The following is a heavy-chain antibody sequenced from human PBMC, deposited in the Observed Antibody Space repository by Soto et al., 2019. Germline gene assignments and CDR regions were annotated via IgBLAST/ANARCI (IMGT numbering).Heavy chain of an antibody. D-gene: IGHD1-20*01. CDR2: IIPIFGTA. CDR1: GGTFSSYA. CDR3: ARAKSLGINGTTLDAFDI. J-gene: IGHJ3*02. V-gene: IGHV1-69*01. Sequence: QVQLVQSVAEVKKPGSSVKVSCKASGGTFSSYAISWVRQAPGQGLEWMGGIIPIFGTANYAQKFQGRVTITADESTSTAYMELSSLRSEDTAVYYCARAKSLGINGTTLDAFDIWCQGTMVTVSS.